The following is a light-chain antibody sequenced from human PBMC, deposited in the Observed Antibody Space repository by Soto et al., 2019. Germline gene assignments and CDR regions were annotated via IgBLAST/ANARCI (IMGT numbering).Light chain of an antibody. J-gene: IGKJ5*01. Sequence: EIVLTQSPVIASLSPGERAPLSCRASQTVDNFLAWYQLKPGKAPRLLIYDATKRASGIPVRFTGGGSGTDFILTISNIEAEDVAIYYCQQRKKWPPITFGQGTRLEIK. V-gene: IGKV3-11*01. CDR3: QQRKKWPPIT. CDR2: DAT. CDR1: QTVDNF.